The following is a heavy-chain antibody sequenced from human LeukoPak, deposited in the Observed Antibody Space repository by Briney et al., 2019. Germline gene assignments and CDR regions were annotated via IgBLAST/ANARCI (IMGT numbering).Heavy chain of an antibody. CDR3: ARARGLIYSDYDLFDY. CDR1: GYTFSDYY. J-gene: IGHJ4*02. V-gene: IGHV1-2*02. D-gene: IGHD5-12*01. CDR2: INPKTGGT. Sequence: ASVKVSSKASGYTFSDYYIHWVRHAPGQRLEWVGWINPKTGGTDYAQRFQGSVTMARDTSINPAYMELNRLKFDDTAVFYCARARGLIYSDYDLFDYWGQGTLVTVSS.